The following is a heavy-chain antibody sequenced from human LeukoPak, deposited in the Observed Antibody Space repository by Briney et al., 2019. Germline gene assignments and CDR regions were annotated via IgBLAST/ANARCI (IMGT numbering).Heavy chain of an antibody. Sequence: GGSLRLSCAASGFTFRSYWMTWVRQAPGKGLEWVANIKEDGSEKYYLDSVKGRFTISRDNAKNLLSLRMNSLRAEDTAVYYCARNYFDYWGQGTLVTVSS. CDR2: IKEDGSEK. J-gene: IGHJ4*02. CDR1: GFTFRSYW. CDR3: ARNYFDY. V-gene: IGHV3-7*01.